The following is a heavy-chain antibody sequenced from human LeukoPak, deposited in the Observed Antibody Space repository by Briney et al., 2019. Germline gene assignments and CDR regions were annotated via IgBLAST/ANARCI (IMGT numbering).Heavy chain of an antibody. CDR1: GYTFTSYY. CDR3: ASGYSYGDWFDP. CDR2: MNPNSGNT. Sequence: ASVKVSCKASGYTFTSYYMHWVRQAPGQGLEWMGWMNPNSGNTGYAQKFQGRVTMTRNTSISTAYMELSSLRSEDTAVYYCASGYSYGDWFDPWGQGTLVTVSS. D-gene: IGHD5-18*01. V-gene: IGHV1-8*02. J-gene: IGHJ5*02.